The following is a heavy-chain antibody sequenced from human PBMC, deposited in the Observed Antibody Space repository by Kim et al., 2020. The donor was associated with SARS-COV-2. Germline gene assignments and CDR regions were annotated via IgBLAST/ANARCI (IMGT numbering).Heavy chain of an antibody. Sequence: YVKGRFTISRDNSKNTVYLQMNSLRAEETAVYYCARDRDGYSYGSSGMDVWGQGTTVTVSS. D-gene: IGHD5-18*01. CDR3: ARDRDGYSYGSSGMDV. V-gene: IGHV3-30*04. J-gene: IGHJ6*02.